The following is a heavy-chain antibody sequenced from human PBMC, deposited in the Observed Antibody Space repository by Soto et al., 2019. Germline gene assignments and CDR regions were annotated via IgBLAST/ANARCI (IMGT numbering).Heavy chain of an antibody. CDR2: IYYSGST. CDR1: GGSMSSGDYY. V-gene: IGHV4-30-4*01. J-gene: IGHJ4*01. Sequence: SQTLSLTCTVSGGSMSSGDYYWSWIRQPPGKGLEWIGYIYYSGSTYYNPSLKSRVTISVDTSKNQFSLKLSSVTAADTAVYYCAREGVTTYYYDSSGSILRGYFDYWGHGTLVTVSS. CDR3: AREGVTTYYYDSSGSILRGYFDY. D-gene: IGHD3-22*01.